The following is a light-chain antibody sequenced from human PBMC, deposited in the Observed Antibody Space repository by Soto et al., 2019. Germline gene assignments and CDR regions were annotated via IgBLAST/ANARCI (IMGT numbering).Light chain of an antibody. CDR1: SSNIGAGYD. Sequence: QSVLTQPPSVSGAPGQRVTISCTGSSSNIGAGYDVHWYQQLPGTAPKLLIYGNSNRPSGVPDRFSGSKSCTSASLAITGLQAEDDADYYCQSYDSSLSGSVFGGGTKVTVL. J-gene: IGLJ3*02. V-gene: IGLV1-40*01. CDR2: GNS. CDR3: QSYDSSLSGSV.